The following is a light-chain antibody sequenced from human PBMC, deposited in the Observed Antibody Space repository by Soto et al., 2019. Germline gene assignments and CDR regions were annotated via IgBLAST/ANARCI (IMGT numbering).Light chain of an antibody. CDR2: GNN. Sequence: QSVLTQPPSVSGAPGQRVTISCTGSSSNIGAGYDVHWYQQLPGTAPKLLIYGNNNRPSGVPDRFSGSKSGTSASLAITGLQAEDEADYYCQSYDSXLRRVXXGXXKVTVL. J-gene: IGLJ2*01. CDR3: QSYDSXLRRV. CDR1: SSNIGAGYD. V-gene: IGLV1-40*01.